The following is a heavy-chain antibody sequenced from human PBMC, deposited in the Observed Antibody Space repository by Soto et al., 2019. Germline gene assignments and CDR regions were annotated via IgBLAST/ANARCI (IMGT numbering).Heavy chain of an antibody. Sequence: GGSLRLSCAASGFTFSSYAMSWVRQAPGKGLEWVSAISGSVGSTYYADSVKGRFTISRDNSKNTLYLQMNSLRAEDTAVYYCPKEFVWFGELYPADWGQGTLVTVSS. CDR2: ISGSVGST. CDR1: GFTFSSYA. CDR3: PKEFVWFGELYPAD. V-gene: IGHV3-23*01. D-gene: IGHD3-10*01. J-gene: IGHJ4*02.